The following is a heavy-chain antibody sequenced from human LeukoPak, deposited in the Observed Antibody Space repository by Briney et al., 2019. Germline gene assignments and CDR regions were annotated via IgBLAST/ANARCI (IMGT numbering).Heavy chain of an antibody. Sequence: GGSLRLSCVASGFTFGKYWMSWVRQAPGKGLEWVANIKLDGSEKNYVDSVKGRFTISRDNTKNSLYLQMNSLRAEDTAVYYCARLRGGSSDFDYWGQGTLVTVSS. J-gene: IGHJ4*02. CDR2: IKLDGSEK. V-gene: IGHV3-7*03. CDR3: ARLRGGSSDFDY. CDR1: GFTFGKYW. D-gene: IGHD1-26*01.